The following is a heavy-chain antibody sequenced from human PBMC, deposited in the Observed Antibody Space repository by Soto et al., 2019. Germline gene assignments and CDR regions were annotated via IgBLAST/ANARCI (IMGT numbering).Heavy chain of an antibody. V-gene: IGHV3-30*18. CDR3: AKDRGTVTTLGMDV. J-gene: IGHJ6*02. CDR1: GFTFSSYG. CDR2: ISYDGSNK. Sequence: GGSLRLSCAASGFTFSSYGMHWVRQAPGKGLEWVAVISYDGSNKYYADSVKGRFTISRDNSKNTLYLQMNSLRAEDTAVYYCAKDRGTVTTLGMDVWGQGTTVTVSS. D-gene: IGHD4-4*01.